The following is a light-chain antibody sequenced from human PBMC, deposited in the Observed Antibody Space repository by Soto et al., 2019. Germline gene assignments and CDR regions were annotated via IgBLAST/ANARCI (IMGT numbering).Light chain of an antibody. Sequence: QSALTQPASVSGSPGQSITISCTGTSSDVGSYNLVSWYQQHPGKAPKLMIYEVSNRPSGVSNRFSGSKSGSTASLTISGLQAEDEADYYCSSYTSSSTLVLFGGGTKLTVL. CDR2: EVS. V-gene: IGLV2-14*02. CDR1: SSDVGSYNL. CDR3: SSYTSSSTLVL. J-gene: IGLJ2*01.